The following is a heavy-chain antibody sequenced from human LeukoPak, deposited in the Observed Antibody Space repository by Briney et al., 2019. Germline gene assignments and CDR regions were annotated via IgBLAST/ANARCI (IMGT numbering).Heavy chain of an antibody. CDR3: ARVLNYFEY. CDR2: ISSTSTYI. J-gene: IGHJ4*02. V-gene: IGHV3-21*01. CDR1: GFTFSDYN. Sequence: GGSLRLSCAPSGFTFSDYNMNWVRQAPGKGLEWVSSISSTSTYIYYADSLKGRFTISRDNAKNSVYLQMNSLRADDTAVYYCARVLNYFEYWGQGTLVTVSS.